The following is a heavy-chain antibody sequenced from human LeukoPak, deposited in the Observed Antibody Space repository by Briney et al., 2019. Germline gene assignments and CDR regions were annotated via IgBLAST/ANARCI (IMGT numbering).Heavy chain of an antibody. V-gene: IGHV1-69*13. Sequence: ASVKVSCKASGGTFSSYAISWVRQAPGQGLEWMGGIIPIFGTANYAQKFQGRVTITADESTSTAYMELSSLRSEDTAVYYCARSGYSSSWYGEYYFDYWSQGTLVTVSS. D-gene: IGHD6-13*01. CDR3: ARSGYSSSWYGEYYFDY. CDR1: GGTFSSYA. CDR2: IIPIFGTA. J-gene: IGHJ4*02.